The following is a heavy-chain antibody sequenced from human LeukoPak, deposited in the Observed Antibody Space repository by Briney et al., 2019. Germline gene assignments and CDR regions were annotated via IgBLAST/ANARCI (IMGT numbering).Heavy chain of an antibody. Sequence: SGTLSLTCTVSGGSISSYYWNWIRQPAGKGLEWIGRIYSSGCTNYNPPLKSRVTMSVDTSKNQFSLKLSSVTAADTAVYYCARSGSYYDILTGANWFDPWGQGTLVTVSS. CDR1: GGSISSYY. D-gene: IGHD3-9*01. V-gene: IGHV4-4*07. CDR3: ARSGSYYDILTGANWFDP. J-gene: IGHJ5*02. CDR2: IYSSGCT.